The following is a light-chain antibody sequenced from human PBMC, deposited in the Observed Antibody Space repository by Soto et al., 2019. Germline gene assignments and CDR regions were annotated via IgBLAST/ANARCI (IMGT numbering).Light chain of an antibody. CDR2: DAS. V-gene: IGKV1-5*01. CDR1: QTISSW. Sequence: DIPMTQSPSTLSGSVGDRVTITCRASQTISSWLAWYQQKPGRAPKLLIYDASTLESGVPSRFSGGGSGTEFTLTINNLQPDDLATYICQQYKSYSTFGRGTKVDIK. J-gene: IGKJ1*01. CDR3: QQYKSYST.